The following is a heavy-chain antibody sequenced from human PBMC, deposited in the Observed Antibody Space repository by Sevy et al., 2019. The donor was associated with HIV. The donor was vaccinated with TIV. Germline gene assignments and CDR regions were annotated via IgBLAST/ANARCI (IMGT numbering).Heavy chain of an antibody. D-gene: IGHD6-19*01. J-gene: IGHJ3*02. CDR3: ARVMYSSGWYISVSGAFDI. CDR1: GGSFSGYY. CDR2: INHSGST. Sequence: SETLSLTCAVYGGSFSGYYWSWIRQPPGKGLEWIGEINHSGSTNYNPSLKSRVTISVDTSKNQFSLKLSSVTAADTAVYYCARVMYSSGWYISVSGAFDIWGQGTMVTVSS. V-gene: IGHV4-34*01.